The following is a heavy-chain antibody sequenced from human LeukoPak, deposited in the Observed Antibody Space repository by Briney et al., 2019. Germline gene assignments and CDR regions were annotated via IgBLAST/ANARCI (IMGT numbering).Heavy chain of an antibody. J-gene: IGHJ4*02. CDR1: GFTFSSYA. Sequence: SGGSLRLSCAASGFTFSSYAMSWVRQAPGKGLEWVSAISGSGGSTYYADSVKGRFTISRDNSKNTLYLQMNSLRAEDTAVYYCAKXTDXVIXGFDYWGQGTLVTVSS. CDR3: AKXTDXVIXGFDY. CDR2: ISGSGGST. V-gene: IGHV3-23*01.